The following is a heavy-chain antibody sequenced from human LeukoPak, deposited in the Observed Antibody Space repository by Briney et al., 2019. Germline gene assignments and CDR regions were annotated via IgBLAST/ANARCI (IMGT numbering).Heavy chain of an antibody. Sequence: GGSLRLSCAPSGFTFRNYGMHWFRQAPGKGREGVAFILYDGTNKYYPASVKGRFTISRDNSTNTLYLQMNTLRAADTALYYCVQGTRRGAITMVRGVIGKSYYFDSWGQGTLVTVSS. CDR2: ILYDGTNK. J-gene: IGHJ4*02. V-gene: IGHV3-30*02. CDR1: GFTFRNYG. CDR3: VQGTRRGAITMVRGVIGKSYYFDS. D-gene: IGHD3-10*01.